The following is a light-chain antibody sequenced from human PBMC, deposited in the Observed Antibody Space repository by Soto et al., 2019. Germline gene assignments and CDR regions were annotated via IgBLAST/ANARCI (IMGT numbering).Light chain of an antibody. CDR2: GAS. Sequence: EIVMTQSPATLSVSPGERATLSCRASQSVSSNLAWYQQKPGQAPRLLIYGASTRATGIPARFSGSGSGTEFTLTISSLEPEDFAVYYCQQRSSWPSTFGQGTRLEI. V-gene: IGKV3-15*01. J-gene: IGKJ5*01. CDR1: QSVSSN. CDR3: QQRSSWPST.